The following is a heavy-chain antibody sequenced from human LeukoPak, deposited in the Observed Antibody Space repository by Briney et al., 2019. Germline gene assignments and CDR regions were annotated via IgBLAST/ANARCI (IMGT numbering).Heavy chain of an antibody. V-gene: IGHV1-46*01. Sequence: ASVKVSCKASGYTFTSYYMHWVRQVPGQGLEWMGIINPSGGSTSYAQKFQGRVTMTRDMSTSTVYMELSSLRSEDTAVYYCARESAAGTSFDYWGQGTLVTVSS. CDR1: GYTFTSYY. D-gene: IGHD6-13*01. CDR3: ARESAAGTSFDY. CDR2: INPSGGST. J-gene: IGHJ4*02.